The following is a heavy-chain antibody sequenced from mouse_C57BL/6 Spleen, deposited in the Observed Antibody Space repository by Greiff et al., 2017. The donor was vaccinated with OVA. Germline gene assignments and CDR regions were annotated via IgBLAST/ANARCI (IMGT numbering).Heavy chain of an antibody. CDR3: ARRGGFHYYAMDY. CDR1: GYTFTSYW. V-gene: IGHV1-61*01. CDR2: IYPSDSET. J-gene: IGHJ4*01. Sequence: VQLQQPGAELVRPGSSVKLSCKASGYTFTSYWMDWVKQRPGQGLEWIGNIYPSDSETHYNQKFKDKATLTVDKSSSTAYMQLSSLTSEDSAVYYGARRGGFHYYAMDYWGQGTSVTVSS.